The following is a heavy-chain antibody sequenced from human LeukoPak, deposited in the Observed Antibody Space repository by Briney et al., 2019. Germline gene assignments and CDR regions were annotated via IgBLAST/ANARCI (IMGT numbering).Heavy chain of an antibody. CDR3: ARAPITMIVVVLPFDI. Sequence: ASVKVSCKASGGTFSSYAISWVRQAPGQGLEWMGRIIPILGIANYAQKFQGRVTITADKSTSTAYMELRSLRSDDTAVYYCARAPITMIVVVLPFDIWGQGTMVTVSS. J-gene: IGHJ3*02. V-gene: IGHV1-69*04. CDR1: GGTFSSYA. CDR2: IIPILGIA. D-gene: IGHD3-22*01.